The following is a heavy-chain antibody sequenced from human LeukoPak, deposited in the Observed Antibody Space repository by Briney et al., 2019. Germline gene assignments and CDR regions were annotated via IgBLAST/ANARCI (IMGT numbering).Heavy chain of an antibody. V-gene: IGHV1-2*02. CDR3: TVIRGYINSWPLDY. D-gene: IGHD6-13*01. Sequence: ASVKVSCKASGYTFTGYYMHWVRQAPGQGLEWMGWINPNSGGTNYAQKFQGRVTMTRDTSISTAYMELSRLRSDDTAVYYCTVIRGYINSWPLDYWGQGALVTVSS. CDR1: GYTFTGYY. J-gene: IGHJ4*02. CDR2: INPNSGGT.